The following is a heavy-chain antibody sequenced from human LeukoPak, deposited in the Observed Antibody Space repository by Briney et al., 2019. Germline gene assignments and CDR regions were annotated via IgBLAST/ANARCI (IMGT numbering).Heavy chain of an antibody. Sequence: GGSLRLSCAASGFTFSNYAMSWVRQAPGKGLEWVSGISGTGVSTYYADSVKGRFTISRDNSKNTLYLQMISLRAEDTAIYYCAKLPVSYSSGWSDFDYWGQGTLVTVSS. J-gene: IGHJ4*02. CDR3: AKLPVSYSSGWSDFDY. V-gene: IGHV3-23*01. CDR1: GFTFSNYA. D-gene: IGHD6-19*01. CDR2: ISGTGVST.